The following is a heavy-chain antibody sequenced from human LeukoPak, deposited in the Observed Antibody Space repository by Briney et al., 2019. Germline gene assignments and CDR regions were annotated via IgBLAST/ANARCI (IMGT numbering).Heavy chain of an antibody. CDR2: INWNGGST. Sequence: GGSLRLSCAASGFTFDDYSMSWVRQAPGKGLEWVSGINWNGGSTGYADSVKGRFTISRDNAKNSLYLQMNSLRAEDTALYYCARDTRDSSRAGGSWFDPWGQGTLVTVSS. CDR3: ARDTRDSSRAGGSWFDP. CDR1: GFTFDDYS. D-gene: IGHD6-13*01. V-gene: IGHV3-20*04. J-gene: IGHJ5*02.